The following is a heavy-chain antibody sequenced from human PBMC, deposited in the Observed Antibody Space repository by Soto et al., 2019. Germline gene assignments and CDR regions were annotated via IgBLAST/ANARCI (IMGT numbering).Heavy chain of an antibody. CDR1: GFTFSSFG. CDR3: AKDLREMATIRPDY. J-gene: IGHJ4*02. D-gene: IGHD5-12*01. CDR2: ISYDGIDK. Sequence: QVQLVESGGGVVQPGRSLRLSCAASGFTFSSFGIHWVRPAPGKGLEWVAVISYDGIDKNYADSVKGRFTISRENSKNMVYLQTNSLRAEHTAVYYCAKDLREMATIRPDYWGQGILVTVSS. V-gene: IGHV3-30*18.